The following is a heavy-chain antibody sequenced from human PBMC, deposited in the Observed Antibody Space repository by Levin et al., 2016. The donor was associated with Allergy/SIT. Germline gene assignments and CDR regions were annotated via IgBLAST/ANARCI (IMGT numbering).Heavy chain of an antibody. D-gene: IGHD3-3*01. Sequence: GESLKISCAASGFSFSSYAMNWVRQAPGKGLEWVSDISGSGRSTHYSDSVKGRITISRDNSKNTLYLQMNSLRAEDTAVYYCAKDGRYYDFSSGYSEGYYLDYWGQGTLVTVSS. V-gene: IGHV3-23*01. J-gene: IGHJ4*02. CDR2: ISGSGRST. CDR1: GFSFSSYA. CDR3: AKDGRYYDFSSGYSEGYYLDY.